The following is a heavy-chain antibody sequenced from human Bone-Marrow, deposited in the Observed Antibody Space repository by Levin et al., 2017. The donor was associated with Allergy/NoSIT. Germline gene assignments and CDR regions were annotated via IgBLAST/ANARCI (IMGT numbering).Heavy chain of an antibody. J-gene: IGHJ4*02. D-gene: IGHD2-15*01. V-gene: IGHV3-7*01. Sequence: GESLKISCAASGFTFSSYWMSWVRQAPGKGLEWVANIKQDGSEKYYVDSVKGRFTISRDNAKNSLYLQMNSLRAEDTAVYYCARSYCSGGSCYPGVFDYWGQGTLVTVSS. CDR2: IKQDGSEK. CDR3: ARSYCSGGSCYPGVFDY. CDR1: GFTFSSYW.